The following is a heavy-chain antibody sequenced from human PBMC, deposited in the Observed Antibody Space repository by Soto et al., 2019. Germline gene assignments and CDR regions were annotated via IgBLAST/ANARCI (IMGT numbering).Heavy chain of an antibody. Sequence: SETLSLTCTVSGGSISSSSYFWGWIRQPPGKGLEWIGAIYYSGTTYYNVSLKSRLTISIDTSKNHFSLTLTSVTAADTAVYYCARAVRSFTWGSYGPYYLEYWAQGTLVTVSS. CDR3: ARAVRSFTWGSYGPYYLEY. J-gene: IGHJ4*02. CDR1: GGSISSSSYF. D-gene: IGHD3-16*01. CDR2: IYYSGTT. V-gene: IGHV4-39*02.